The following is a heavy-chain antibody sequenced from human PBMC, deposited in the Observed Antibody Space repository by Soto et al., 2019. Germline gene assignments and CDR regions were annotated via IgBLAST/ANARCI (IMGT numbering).Heavy chain of an antibody. Sequence: EASVKVSCKTSGVRFTSSAVKWVRQARGQRLEWIGWLVLGIGNTNYTQHFQERVTMTRDKSTGTAYMELSSLRSEDTAVYYCAAVSFLRFLQRLPESSDFRGQATLVTLSS. CDR2: LVLGIGNT. V-gene: IGHV1-58*01. J-gene: IGHJ4*02. D-gene: IGHD6-25*01. CDR1: GVRFTSSA. CDR3: AAVSFLRFLQRLPESSDF.